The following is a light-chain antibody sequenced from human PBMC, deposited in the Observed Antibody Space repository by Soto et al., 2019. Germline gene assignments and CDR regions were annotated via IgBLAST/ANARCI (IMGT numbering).Light chain of an antibody. V-gene: IGLV2-14*01. J-gene: IGLJ1*01. CDR2: EVS. CDR1: SSDVGAYNY. CDR3: TSYTSISPYV. Sequence: QSALTQPASVSGSPGQSITISCTGTSSDVGAYNYVSWYQQHPGKAPKLMIYEVSNRPAGVSNRFSGSKSGNTASLTISGLQAEDEADYYCTSYTSISPYVFGTGTKATVL.